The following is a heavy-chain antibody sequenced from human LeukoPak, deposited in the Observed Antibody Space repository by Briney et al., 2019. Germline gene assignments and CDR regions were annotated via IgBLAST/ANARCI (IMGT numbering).Heavy chain of an antibody. D-gene: IGHD6-13*01. CDR2: IYTSGST. J-gene: IGHJ4*02. Sequence: SETLSLTCTVSGGSISSYYWSWIRQPAGKGLEWIGRIYTSGSTNYNPSLKSRVTMSVDTSKNEFSLKLSSVTAADTAVYYCAKDSSSWYSEGFDYWGQGTLVTVSS. CDR3: AKDSSSWYSEGFDY. CDR1: GGSISSYY. V-gene: IGHV4-4*07.